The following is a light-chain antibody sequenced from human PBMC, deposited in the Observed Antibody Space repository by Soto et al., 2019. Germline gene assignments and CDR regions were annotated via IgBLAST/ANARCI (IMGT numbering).Light chain of an antibody. Sequence: DIQMTQSPSTLAASVGDTVTMTCRSSSKWLPWYQKKPGKAPKLLIYDVSNLERGVPPRFSGSTSGAESTLTITGLQPDDLGTYYCQHTTDFTFGQGTKVEIK. CDR1: SSSKW. CDR3: QHTTDFT. J-gene: IGKJ2*01. V-gene: IGKV1-5*01. CDR2: DVS.